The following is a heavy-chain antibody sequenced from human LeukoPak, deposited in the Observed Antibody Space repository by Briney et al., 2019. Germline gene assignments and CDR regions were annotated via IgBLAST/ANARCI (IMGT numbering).Heavy chain of an antibody. CDR2: IIPILGIA. V-gene: IGHV1-69*04. CDR3: ARDLFDYDSSGYPLYFDY. D-gene: IGHD3-22*01. Sequence: SVKVSCKASGGTFSSYAISWVRQAPGQGLEWMGRIIPILGIANYAQKFQGRVTITADKSTSTAYMELSSLRPGDTAVYYCARDLFDYDSSGYPLYFDYWGQGTLVTVSS. CDR1: GGTFSSYA. J-gene: IGHJ4*02.